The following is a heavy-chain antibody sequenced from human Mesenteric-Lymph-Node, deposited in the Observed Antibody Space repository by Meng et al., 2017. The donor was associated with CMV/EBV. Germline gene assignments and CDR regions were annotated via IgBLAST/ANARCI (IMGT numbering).Heavy chain of an antibody. D-gene: IGHD2-15*01. J-gene: IGHJ4*02. CDR3: ASYCSGGSCYDNFDY. Sequence: SETLSLTCTVSGYSISSGYYWGWIRQPPGKGLEWIGSIYHSGSTYYNPSLKSRVTISVDTSKNQFSLKLSSVTAADTAVYYCASYCSGGSCYDNFDYWGQGTLVTVSS. V-gene: IGHV4-38-2*02. CDR1: GYSISSGYY. CDR2: IYHSGST.